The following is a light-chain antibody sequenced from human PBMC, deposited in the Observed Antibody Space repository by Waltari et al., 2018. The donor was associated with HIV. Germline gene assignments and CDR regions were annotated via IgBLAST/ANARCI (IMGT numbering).Light chain of an antibody. J-gene: IGKJ4*01. CDR3: HQHRALPLT. V-gene: IGKV1-33*01. CDR1: GDISRS. Sequence: DIQRTQSPSSRSASWGDRVTITCQANGDISRSLSWYQQKPGKAPRILILDASFLGIGDPSRFSGSGSGTHFTFTITNLQPEDTATYYCHQHRALPLTFGGGTKIEIK. CDR2: DAS.